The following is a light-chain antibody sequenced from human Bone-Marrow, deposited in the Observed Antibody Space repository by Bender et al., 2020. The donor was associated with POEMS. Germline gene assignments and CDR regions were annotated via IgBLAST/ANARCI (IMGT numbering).Light chain of an antibody. J-gene: IGLJ1*01. V-gene: IGLV2-14*03. CDR3: SSYTSTNTLV. CDR2: DVT. Sequence: SALTQPASVSGSPGQLITISCTGTSSDVGGFIYVSWYQQHPGKAPKLMIFDVTYRPSGVSTRFTGSRSGNTASLTISGLQTDDEADYYCSSYTSTNTLVFGTGTKVTVL. CDR1: SSDVGGFIY.